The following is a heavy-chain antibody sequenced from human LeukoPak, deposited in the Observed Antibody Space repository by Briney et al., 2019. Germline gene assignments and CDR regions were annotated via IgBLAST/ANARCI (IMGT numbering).Heavy chain of an antibody. J-gene: IGHJ5*02. D-gene: IGHD2-2*01. Sequence: SEALSLTCTVSGGSISSYYWSWIRQPAGKGLEWIGRIYTSGSTNYNPSLKSRVTMSVDTSKNQFSLKLSSVTAADTAVYYCARDPAVPAATFFDPWAQGTLVTVSS. CDR1: GGSISSYY. CDR3: ARDPAVPAATFFDP. V-gene: IGHV4-4*07. CDR2: IYTSGST.